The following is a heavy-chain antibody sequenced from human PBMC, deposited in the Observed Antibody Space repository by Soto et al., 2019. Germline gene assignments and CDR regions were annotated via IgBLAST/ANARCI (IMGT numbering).Heavy chain of an antibody. Sequence: QVQLVRSGAEVKKPGASVKVSCKASGYTFTSDGISWVRQAPGQGLEWMGWVSTYNVNTNYAQKLQGRVTMTADTSTSTAYMELRSLRSDDTAVYYCARGGITRVRVPPYYYYDMDVWGQGTTVTVSS. CDR2: VSTYNVNT. CDR3: ARGGITRVRVPPYYYYDMDV. D-gene: IGHD3-10*01. J-gene: IGHJ6*02. CDR1: GYTFTSDG. V-gene: IGHV1-18*01.